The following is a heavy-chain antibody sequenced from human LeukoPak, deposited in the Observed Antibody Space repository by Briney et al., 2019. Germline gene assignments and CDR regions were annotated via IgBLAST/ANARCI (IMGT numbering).Heavy chain of an antibody. CDR3: ARYDFNKFFDY. V-gene: IGHV4-59*01. CDR1: GGSISNYY. Sequence: ETLSLTCTVSGGSISNYYWSWIRQPPGKGLEWIGYIYYSGSTNYNPSLKSRVTMSVDTSKNQFSLKLSSVTAADTAVYYCARYDFNKFFDYWGQGTLVTVSS. J-gene: IGHJ4*02. CDR2: IYYSGST. D-gene: IGHD3-3*01.